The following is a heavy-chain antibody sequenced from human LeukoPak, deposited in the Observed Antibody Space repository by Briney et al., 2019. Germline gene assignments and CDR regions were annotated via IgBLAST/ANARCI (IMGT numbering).Heavy chain of an antibody. V-gene: IGHV1-3*01. Sequence: ASVKVSCKASGYTFTSYAMHWVRQAPGQRLEWMGWINAGNGNTKYSQKFQGRVTITRDTSASTAYMELSSLRSEDTAVYYCARAKATAGASDFWGRGTLVTVSS. CDR2: INAGNGNT. CDR1: GYTFTSYA. D-gene: IGHD5-12*01. J-gene: IGHJ2*01. CDR3: ARAKATAGASDF.